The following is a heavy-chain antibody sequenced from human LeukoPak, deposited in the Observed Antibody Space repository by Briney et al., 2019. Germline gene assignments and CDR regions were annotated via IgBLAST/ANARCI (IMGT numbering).Heavy chain of an antibody. J-gene: IGHJ4*02. Sequence: PGGSLRLSCAASGFTFSSYTMNWVRQAPGKGLEWVSYISSSGSSIYYADSVKGRFTISRDNAKNSLYLQMNSLRAEDTAVYYCARGRVHGRGYFDYWGQGTLVTVSS. CDR2: ISSSGSSI. CDR1: GFTFSSYT. V-gene: IGHV3-48*04. D-gene: IGHD2-15*01. CDR3: ARGRVHGRGYFDY.